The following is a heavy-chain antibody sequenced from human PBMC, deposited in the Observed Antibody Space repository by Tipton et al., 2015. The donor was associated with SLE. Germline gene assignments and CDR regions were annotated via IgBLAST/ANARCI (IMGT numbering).Heavy chain of an antibody. CDR3: ARVLHYYDSSGYYPHAFDI. V-gene: IGHV4-59*01. D-gene: IGHD3-22*01. CDR1: GGSISSYY. Sequence: TLSLTCTVSGGSISSYYWSWIRQPPGKGLEWIGYIYYSGRTNYNPSLKSRVTISVDTSKNQFSLKLSSVTAADTAVYYCARVLHYYDSSGYYPHAFDIWGQGTMVTVSS. CDR2: IYYSGRT. J-gene: IGHJ3*02.